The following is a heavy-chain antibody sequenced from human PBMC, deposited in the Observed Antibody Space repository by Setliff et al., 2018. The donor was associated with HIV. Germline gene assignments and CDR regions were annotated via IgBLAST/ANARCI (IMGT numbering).Heavy chain of an antibody. V-gene: IGHV4-59*11. CDR2: MYYSGGT. CDR3: ARDWSTHSNPTYYFDY. CDR1: GGSIRSHY. D-gene: IGHD4-4*01. Sequence: SETLSLTCSVSGGSIRSHYWSWIRQPPGKGLEWIGYMYYSGGTNYNPSLKSRVTISVDTSKNQFSLNLSSVTAADTAVYYCARDWSTHSNPTYYFDYWGQGTLVTVSS. J-gene: IGHJ4*02.